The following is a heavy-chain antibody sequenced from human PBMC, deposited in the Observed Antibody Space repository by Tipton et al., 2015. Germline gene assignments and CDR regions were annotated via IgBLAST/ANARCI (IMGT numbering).Heavy chain of an antibody. V-gene: IGHV4-59*01. CDR1: GGSINNYY. CDR3: ARDLEHGMDV. J-gene: IGHJ6*02. CDR2: ISYSGST. D-gene: IGHD5-24*01. Sequence: TLSLTCTVSGGSINNYYWSWIRQPPGKGLEWIGYISYSGSTHYNPSLKRRVTRSLDTSKNQFSLTLNSVTAADTAVYYCARDLEHGMDVWGQGTTVTVSS.